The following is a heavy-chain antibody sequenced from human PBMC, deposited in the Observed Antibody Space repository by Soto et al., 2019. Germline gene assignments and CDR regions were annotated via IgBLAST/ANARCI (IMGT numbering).Heavy chain of an antibody. CDR1: GGSISSGGYY. D-gene: IGHD3-10*01. CDR2: IYYSGST. Sequence: QVQLQESGPGLVKPSQTLSLTCTVSGGSISSGGYYWSWIRQHPGKALEWIGYIYYSGSTYYNPSRTSRVTISVDTSKNQYALKLSPLPAADTAVDYFARDLITMVRGVIRHGMYVWGQGTTVTVAS. J-gene: IGHJ6*02. CDR3: ARDLITMVRGVIRHGMYV. V-gene: IGHV4-31*03.